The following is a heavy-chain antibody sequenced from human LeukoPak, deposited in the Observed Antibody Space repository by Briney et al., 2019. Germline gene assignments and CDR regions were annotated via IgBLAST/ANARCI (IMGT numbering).Heavy chain of an antibody. J-gene: IGHJ3*02. V-gene: IGHV3-48*03. CDR3: ARGPSIAARYDAFDI. D-gene: IGHD6-6*01. Sequence: GGSLRLSCAASEFTFTSYELNWVRQAPGKGLEWASYISSSGNTISYADSVKGRFTISRDNAKNSLYLQVISLRAEDTAVYYCARGPSIAARYDAFDIWGQGTMVTVSS. CDR1: EFTFTSYE. CDR2: ISSSGNTI.